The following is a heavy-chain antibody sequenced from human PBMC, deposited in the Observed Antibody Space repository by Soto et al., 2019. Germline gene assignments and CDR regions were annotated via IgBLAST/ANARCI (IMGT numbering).Heavy chain of an antibody. CDR1: GFTFNNYA. V-gene: IGHV3-23*01. CDR3: TKGRGGSGSLTPRVDF. Sequence: EVQLLESGGGLVQPGGSLRLSCAASGFTFNNYAMTWVRQAPGKGLEWVSAISGGGDTTSYADSVKGRFTVSRDGSKNTLYLQMSSLRVENTALYYSTKGRGGSGSLTPRVDFWGQGTLVTVPS. CDR2: ISGGGDTT. D-gene: IGHD3-10*01. J-gene: IGHJ4*02.